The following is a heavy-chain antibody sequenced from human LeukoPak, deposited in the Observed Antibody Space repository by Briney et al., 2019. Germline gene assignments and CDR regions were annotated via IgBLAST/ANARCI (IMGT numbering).Heavy chain of an antibody. J-gene: IGHJ6*03. Sequence: GGSLRLSCAASGFTFSSYEMNWVRQAPGKGLEWVSYISSSGSTIYYADSVKGRFTISRDNAKNSLYLQMNSLRAEDTAVYYCARETGTMVRGTENYYYYMDVWGKGTTVTISS. CDR1: GFTFSSYE. CDR3: ARETGTMVRGTENYYYYMDV. CDR2: ISSSGSTI. D-gene: IGHD3-10*01. V-gene: IGHV3-48*03.